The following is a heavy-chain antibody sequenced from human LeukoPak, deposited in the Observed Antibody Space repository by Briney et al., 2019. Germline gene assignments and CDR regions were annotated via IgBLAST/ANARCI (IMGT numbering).Heavy chain of an antibody. CDR2: ISSSSSYI. V-gene: IGHV3-21*01. CDR1: GFTFSSYS. J-gene: IGHJ4*02. CDR3: AREYPRGAAAPDY. D-gene: IGHD6-13*01. Sequence: PGGSLRLSCAASGFTFSSYSMNWVRQAPGKGLEWVSSISSSSSYIHYADSVKGRFTISRDNAKNSLYLQMNSLRAEDTAVYHCAREYPRGAAAPDYWGQGTLVTVSS.